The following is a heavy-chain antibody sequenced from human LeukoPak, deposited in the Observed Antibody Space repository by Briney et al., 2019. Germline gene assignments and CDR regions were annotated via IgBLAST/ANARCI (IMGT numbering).Heavy chain of an antibody. Sequence: GGSLRLSCTTSTFTLSSYEKNWVRQGPGKGLEWVSYISTSGTVIYYADSVRGRFTISRDNAKNSLYLQMNSLRAEDTAIYYCARELTRSGPNWFDPWGQGTLVIVSS. CDR1: TFTLSSYE. J-gene: IGHJ5*02. CDR3: ARELTRSGPNWFDP. V-gene: IGHV3-48*03. D-gene: IGHD3-3*01. CDR2: ISTSGTVI.